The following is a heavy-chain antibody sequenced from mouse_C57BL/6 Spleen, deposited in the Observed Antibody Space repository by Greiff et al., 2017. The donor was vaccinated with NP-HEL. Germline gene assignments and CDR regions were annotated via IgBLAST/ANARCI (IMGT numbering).Heavy chain of an antibody. V-gene: IGHV1-53*01. D-gene: IGHD1-1*01. J-gene: IGHJ2*01. CDR3: AREDITTVVDYYFDY. CDR2: INPSNGGT. Sequence: QVQLQQPGTELVKPGASGYTFTSYWMHWVKQRPGQGLEWIGNINPSNGGTNYNEKFKSKATLTVDKSSSTAYMQLSSLTSEDSAVYYCAREDITTVVDYYFDYWGQGTTLTVSS. CDR1: GYTFTSYW.